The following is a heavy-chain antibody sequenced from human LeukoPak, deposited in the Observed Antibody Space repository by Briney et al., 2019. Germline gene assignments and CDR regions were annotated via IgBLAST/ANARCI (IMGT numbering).Heavy chain of an antibody. CDR2: ISSSGSTI. CDR3: ARDPTGYYYDSSGYSEPLDY. V-gene: IGHV3-11*01. D-gene: IGHD3-22*01. J-gene: IGHJ4*02. Sequence: GGSLRLSCAASGFTFSDYYMSWIRQAPGKGLEWVSYISSSGSTIYYADSVKGRFTISRDNAKNSLYLQMNSLRAEDTAVYYCARDPTGYYYDSSGYSEPLDYWGQGTLVTVSS. CDR1: GFTFSDYY.